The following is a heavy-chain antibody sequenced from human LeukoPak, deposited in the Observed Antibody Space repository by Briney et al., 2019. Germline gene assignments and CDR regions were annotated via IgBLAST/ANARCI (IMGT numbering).Heavy chain of an antibody. CDR3: ARDFVDYHILTGYYNGFDY. CDR1: GFTFSSYE. Sequence: GGSLRLSCAASGFTFSSYEMNWVRQAPGKGLEWVSYISSSGSTIYYADSVKGRFTISRDNAKNSLYLQMNSLRAEDTAVYYCARDFVDYHILTGYYNGFDYWGQGTLVTVSS. J-gene: IGHJ4*02. D-gene: IGHD3-9*01. CDR2: ISSSGSTI. V-gene: IGHV3-48*03.